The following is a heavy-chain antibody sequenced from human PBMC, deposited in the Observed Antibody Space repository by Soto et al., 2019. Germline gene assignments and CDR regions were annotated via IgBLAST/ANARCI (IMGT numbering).Heavy chain of an antibody. CDR3: ARDYCGDCVGSLD. Sequence: QVQLVQSGAEVKKPGSSVKVSCKASGGTFSSSTISWVRQAPGQGLEWMGRIIPILGMANYAQKFQGRVTTTQTNETRTAYMGLCRMRYGETGVYCCARDYCGDCVGSLDWGQGALVTVCS. CDR2: IIPILGMA. D-gene: IGHD4-17*01. V-gene: IGHV1-69*08. CDR1: GGTFSSST. J-gene: IGHJ4*02.